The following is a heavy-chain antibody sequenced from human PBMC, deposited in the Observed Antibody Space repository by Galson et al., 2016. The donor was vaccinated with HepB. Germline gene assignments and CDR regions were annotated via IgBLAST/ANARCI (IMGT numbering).Heavy chain of an antibody. CDR2: TNTDNGNT. CDR1: GYTFTTHV. Sequence: SVKVSCKASGYTFTTHVIHWVRQAPGQRLEWMGWTNTDNGNTEYSQRFRGRVTFTMDTSANTVDMDLTSLRSEDTAVYYCAREGTAAGPDFDHWGLGTLVTVSP. CDR3: AREGTAAGPDFDH. D-gene: IGHD6-13*01. J-gene: IGHJ4*02. V-gene: IGHV1-3*04.